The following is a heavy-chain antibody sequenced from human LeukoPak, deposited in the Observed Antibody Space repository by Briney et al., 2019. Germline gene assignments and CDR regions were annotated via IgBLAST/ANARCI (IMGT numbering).Heavy chain of an antibody. V-gene: IGHV4-61*01. J-gene: IGHJ4*02. CDR3: ARGDPYSGLGY. CDR2: IYYSGST. CDR1: GVSVSSANYY. Sequence: SETLSLTCTVSGVSVSSANYYWSWIRQPPGKGLEWIGYIYYSGSTDYNPSLKSRVTISVDTSKNQFSLKLSSVTAADTAVYYCARGDPYSGLGYWGQGTLVTVSS. D-gene: IGHD5-12*01.